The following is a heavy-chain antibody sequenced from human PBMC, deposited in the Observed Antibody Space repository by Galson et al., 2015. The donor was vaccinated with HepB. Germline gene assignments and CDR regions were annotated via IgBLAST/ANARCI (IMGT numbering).Heavy chain of an antibody. CDR1: GFTFSSYS. J-gene: IGHJ2*01. Sequence: SLRLSCAASGFTFSSYSMNWVRQAPGKGLEWIGRSGNKANSYTTEFAASVKGRFTFSRHDSENSLYLQMSSLKTEDTAVYYCGRVLTTPYWYFDLWGRGTLVIVTS. V-gene: IGHV3-72*01. CDR3: GRVLTTPYWYFDL. D-gene: IGHD1-14*01. CDR2: SGNKANSYTT.